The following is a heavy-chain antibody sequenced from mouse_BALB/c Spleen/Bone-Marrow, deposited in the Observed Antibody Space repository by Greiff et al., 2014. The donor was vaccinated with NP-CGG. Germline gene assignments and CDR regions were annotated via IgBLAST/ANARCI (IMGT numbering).Heavy chain of an antibody. CDR1: GYSFTGYT. D-gene: IGHD2-3*01. CDR2: INPYNGGT. J-gene: IGHJ4*01. CDR3: ARGGYSHYYAMDY. V-gene: IGHV1-18*01. Sequence: EVKLEESGPELVKPGASMKISCKASGYSFTGYTMNWVKQSHGKNLEWIGLINPYNGGTSYNQKFKGKATLTVDKSSSTAYMELLSLTSEDSAVYYCARGGYSHYYAMDYWGQGTSVTVSS.